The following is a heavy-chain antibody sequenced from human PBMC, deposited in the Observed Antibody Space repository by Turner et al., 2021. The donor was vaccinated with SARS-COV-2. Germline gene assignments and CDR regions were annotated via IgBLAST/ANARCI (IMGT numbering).Heavy chain of an antibody. Sequence: EVQLVESGGGLVKPGGSLRLSCAASGFTFSNAWMSWVRQAPRKGLEWVGRINRKTDGGTADYAAPVKGRFTISRDDSKNTLYLQMNSLKTEDTAVYYCTTGKTYYYVSSAYYYSVDYWGQGTLVTVSS. V-gene: IGHV3-15*01. CDR1: GFTFSNAW. J-gene: IGHJ4*02. CDR2: INRKTDGGTA. CDR3: TTGKTYYYVSSAYYYSVDY. D-gene: IGHD3-22*01.